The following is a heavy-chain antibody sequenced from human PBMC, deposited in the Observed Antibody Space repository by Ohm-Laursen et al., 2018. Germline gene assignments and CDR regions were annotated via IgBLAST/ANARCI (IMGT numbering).Heavy chain of an antibody. CDR1: GGTLSGYY. CDR2: IKPSGYI. V-gene: IGHV4-34*01. CDR3: ARGPIFGVVNNCFDP. J-gene: IGHJ5*02. Sequence: SETLSLTCAVEGGTLSGYYWSWIRQPPGKGLEWIGEIKPSGYINYNPSLKSRVTISVDTSKNQLSLRLSSVTSADTAVYYCARGPIFGVVNNCFDPWGQGTLVTVSS. D-gene: IGHD3-3*01.